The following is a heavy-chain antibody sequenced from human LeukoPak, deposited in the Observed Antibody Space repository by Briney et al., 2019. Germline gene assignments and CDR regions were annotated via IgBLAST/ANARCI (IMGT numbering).Heavy chain of an antibody. V-gene: IGHV3-30-3*01. Sequence: PGGSLRLSCAASGFTFSRYAMHWVHQAPGKGLEWVAVISYDGSNEYYADSVKGRFTISRDNSKNTLYLQMNSLRPEDTAVYYCAREAEAFDIWGQGTMVTVSS. CDR3: AREAEAFDI. CDR2: ISYDGSNE. CDR1: GFTFSRYA. J-gene: IGHJ3*02.